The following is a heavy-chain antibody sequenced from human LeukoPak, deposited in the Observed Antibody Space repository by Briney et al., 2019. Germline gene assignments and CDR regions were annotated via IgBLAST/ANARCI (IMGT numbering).Heavy chain of an antibody. Sequence: AASVKVSCKASGYTFTGYYMHWVRQAPGQGLEWMGWINPNSGGTNYAQKFQGRVTMTRDTSISTAYMELSRLRSDDTAVYYCARAGSIAARHFDYWGQGTLVTVSS. CDR1: GYTFTGYY. J-gene: IGHJ4*02. CDR2: INPNSGGT. D-gene: IGHD6-6*01. V-gene: IGHV1-2*02. CDR3: ARAGSIAARHFDY.